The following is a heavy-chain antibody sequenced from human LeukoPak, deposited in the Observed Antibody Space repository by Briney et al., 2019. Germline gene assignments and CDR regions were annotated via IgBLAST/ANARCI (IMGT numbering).Heavy chain of an antibody. CDR3: ARDLALFNDYGDYVYAFDI. CDR2: IIPIFGTA. D-gene: IGHD4-17*01. Sequence: GSSVKVSCKASGGTFSSYAISWVRQAPGQGLEWMGGIIPIFGTANYAQKFQGRVTITADKSTSTAYMELSSLRSEDTAVYYCARDLALFNDYGDYVYAFDIWGQGTMVTVSS. J-gene: IGHJ3*02. V-gene: IGHV1-69*06. CDR1: GGTFSSYA.